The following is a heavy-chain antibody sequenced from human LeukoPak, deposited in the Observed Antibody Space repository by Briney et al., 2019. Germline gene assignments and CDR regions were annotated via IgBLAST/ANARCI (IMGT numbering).Heavy chain of an antibody. CDR3: AKRSDYGGNWNYLDY. V-gene: IGHV3-23*01. CDR2: ISGSSGTI. Sequence: GGSVRLSCTASGFTFSSYAMSWVRQPPGKGLEWVSAISGSSGTIYYADPVKGPFTISRDNSKNTLYLHMISLRADDTAVYYCAKRSDYGGNWNYLDYWGQGPVVTVTS. CDR1: GFTFSSYA. J-gene: IGHJ4*02. D-gene: IGHD4-23*01.